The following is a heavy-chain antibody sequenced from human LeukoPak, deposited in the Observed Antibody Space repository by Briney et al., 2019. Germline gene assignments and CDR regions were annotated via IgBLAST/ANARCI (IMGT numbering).Heavy chain of an antibody. CDR2: ISSSSSYI. J-gene: IGHJ4*02. CDR1: GFTFSNAW. Sequence: GGSLRLSCAASGFTFSNAWMSWVRQAPGKGLAWVSSISSSSSYIYYADSVKGRFTISRDNAKNTLYLQMNSLRVEDTAVYYWVRGADTGYSSDSWGQGTLVTVSS. CDR3: VRGADTGYSSDS. V-gene: IGHV3-21*01. D-gene: IGHD3-9*01.